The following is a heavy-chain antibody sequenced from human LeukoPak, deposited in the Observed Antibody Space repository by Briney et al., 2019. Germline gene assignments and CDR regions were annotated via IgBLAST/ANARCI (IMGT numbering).Heavy chain of an antibody. D-gene: IGHD6-25*01. Sequence: PGGSPRLSCAASGFTFSSYWMHWVRQAPGKGLVWVSRINTDGSSTSYADSVKGRFTISRDNAKNTLYLQMNSLRAEDTAVYYCARAGRLLTYYFDYWGQGTLVTVSS. J-gene: IGHJ4*02. CDR3: ARAGRLLTYYFDY. CDR2: INTDGSST. CDR1: GFTFSSYW. V-gene: IGHV3-74*01.